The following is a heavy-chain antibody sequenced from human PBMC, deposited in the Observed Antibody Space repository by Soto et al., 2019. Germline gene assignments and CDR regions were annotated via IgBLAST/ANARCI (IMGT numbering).Heavy chain of an antibody. CDR1: GFTVSSYY. V-gene: IGHV3-53*02. J-gene: IGHJ6*02. CDR2: IYSGGST. Sequence: EVQLVETGGGLIQPGGSLRLSCAASGFTVSSYYMSWVRQAPGKGLEWVSVIYSGGSTYYADSVKGRFTISRDNSKNTLYLQMNSLRAEDTAVYYCARSLSDSEVKRGMDVWGQGTTVTVSS. CDR3: ARSLSDSEVKRGMDV. D-gene: IGHD2-21*01.